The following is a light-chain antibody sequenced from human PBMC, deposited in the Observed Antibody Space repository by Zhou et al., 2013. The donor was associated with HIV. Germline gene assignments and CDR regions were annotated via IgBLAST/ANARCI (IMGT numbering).Light chain of an antibody. CDR2: SAS. CDR3: QQYYTYPPT. Sequence: AIRMTQSPSSLSASTGDRVTITCRASQAISSYLAWYQQKVGKAPKLLIYSASTLQSGVPSRFSGSGSGTDFTLTISCLQSEDFATYYCQQYYTYPPTFG. CDR1: QAISSY. J-gene: IGKJ3*01. V-gene: IGKV1-8*01.